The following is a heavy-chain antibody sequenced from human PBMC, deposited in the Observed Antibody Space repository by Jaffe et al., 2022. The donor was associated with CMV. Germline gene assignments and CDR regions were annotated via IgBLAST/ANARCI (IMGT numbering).Heavy chain of an antibody. CDR2: IYPGDSDT. Sequence: EVQLVQSGAEVKKPGESLKISCKGSGYSFTSYWIGWVRQMPGKGLEWMGIIYPGDSDTRYSPSFQGQVTISADKSISTAYLQWSSLKASDTAMYYCARHGTTVGATNYYYYYYMDVWGKGTTVTVSS. J-gene: IGHJ6*03. D-gene: IGHD1-26*01. CDR1: GYSFTSYW. V-gene: IGHV5-51*01. CDR3: ARHGTTVGATNYYYYYYMDV.